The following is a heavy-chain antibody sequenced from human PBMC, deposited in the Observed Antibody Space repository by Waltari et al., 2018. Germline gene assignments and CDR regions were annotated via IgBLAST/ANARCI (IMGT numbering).Heavy chain of an antibody. CDR1: GYSISSGYY. CDR3: ARDRRITIFGVVTGYDNWFDP. D-gene: IGHD3-3*01. J-gene: IGHJ5*02. Sequence: QVQLQESGPGLVKPSETLSLTCAVSGYSISSGYYWGWIRQPPGKGLEWIGGIYHSGRTYYNPSLKSRVTISVDKSKNQFSLKLSSVTAADTAVYYCARDRRITIFGVVTGYDNWFDPWGQGTLVTVSS. CDR2: IYHSGRT. V-gene: IGHV4-38-2*02.